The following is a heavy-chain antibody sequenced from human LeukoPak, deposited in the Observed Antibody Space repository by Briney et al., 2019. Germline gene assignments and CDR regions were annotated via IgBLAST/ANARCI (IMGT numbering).Heavy chain of an antibody. D-gene: IGHD3-22*01. J-gene: IGHJ3*02. CDR2: MNPNSGNT. CDR3: ARVPTMMIAAFDI. CDR1: GYTFTSYD. V-gene: IGHV1-8*03. Sequence: ASVKVSCKASGYTFTSYDINWGRQPTGQGRQWMGGMNPNSGNTGYAQKFQGRVTITRNTSISTAYMELSSLRSEDTAVYYCARVPTMMIAAFDIWGQGTMVTVSS.